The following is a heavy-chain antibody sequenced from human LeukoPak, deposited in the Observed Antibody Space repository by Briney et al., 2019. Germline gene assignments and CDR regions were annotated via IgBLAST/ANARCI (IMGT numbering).Heavy chain of an antibody. CDR2: INHSKST. V-gene: IGHV4-34*01. J-gene: IGHJ4*02. D-gene: IGHD3-10*01. CDR3: AIGDGFRPMVRGYAEHQKFDY. Sequence: KSSETLSLTCAVCGQLYNGYYWLWIRQPTRKALECIGEINHSKSTYYDQSLKSRFTISIDTSKNQFDLKLSCLTAADMPVYYCAIGDGFRPMVRGYAEHQKFDYWGQGTLVTVSS. CDR1: GQLYNGYY.